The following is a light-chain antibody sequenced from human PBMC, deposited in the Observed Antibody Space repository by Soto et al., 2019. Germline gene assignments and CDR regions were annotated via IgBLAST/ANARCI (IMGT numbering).Light chain of an antibody. CDR1: HTVRNNY. Sequence: DLTDPVASLPLSTGEIATLSCGAIHTVRNNYLAWYQQKPGQAPRLLIYDASSRATGIPDRFSGGGSGTDFTLTISRLEPEDFAVYYCQQFNSYPLTFGGGTKVDIK. CDR3: QQFNSYPLT. J-gene: IGKJ4*01. CDR2: DAS. V-gene: IGKV3D-20*01.